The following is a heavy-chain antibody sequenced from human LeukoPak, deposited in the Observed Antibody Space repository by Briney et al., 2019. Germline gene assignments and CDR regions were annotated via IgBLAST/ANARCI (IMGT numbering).Heavy chain of an antibody. Sequence: GGSLRRSCAASGFTVSSNYMSWVRQAPGKGLEWVSVIYSGGSTYYADSVKGRFTISRDNSKNTLYLQMNSLRAEDTAVYYCASPAAAGKYYFDYWGQGTLVTVSS. V-gene: IGHV3-53*01. CDR1: GFTVSSNY. CDR3: ASPAAAGKYYFDY. CDR2: IYSGGST. D-gene: IGHD6-13*01. J-gene: IGHJ4*02.